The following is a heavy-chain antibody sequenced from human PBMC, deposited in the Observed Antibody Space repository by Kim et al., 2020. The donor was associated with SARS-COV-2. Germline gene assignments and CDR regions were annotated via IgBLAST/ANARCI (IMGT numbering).Heavy chain of an antibody. J-gene: IGHJ4*02. CDR3: AKGTDEVDIVVVDY. D-gene: IGHD2-2*03. CDR1: GFTFSNYD. V-gene: IGHV3-23*01. CDR2: ISGSDDNI. Sequence: GGSLRLSCAASGFTFSNYDMNWVRQAPGKGLEWVSCISGSDDNIYTADFVKGRFTMSRDNFKNTLYLQMNSLRVEDTAVYYCAKGTDEVDIVVVDYWGQGTLVTVSS.